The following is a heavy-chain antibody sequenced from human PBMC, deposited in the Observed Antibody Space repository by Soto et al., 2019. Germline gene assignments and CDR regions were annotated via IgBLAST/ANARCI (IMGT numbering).Heavy chain of an antibody. Sequence: SDSLYLSSAVYGGSCSGYYWSWIRKPPGKGLEWIGEINHSGSTNYNPSLKSRVTISVDTSKNQFSLKLSSVTAADTAVYYCARGVSYYYDSSGPLRHTFDYWGQGTLVTVSS. CDR2: INHSGST. J-gene: IGHJ4*02. D-gene: IGHD3-22*01. CDR3: ARGVSYYYDSSGPLRHTFDY. CDR1: GGSCSGYY. V-gene: IGHV4-34*01.